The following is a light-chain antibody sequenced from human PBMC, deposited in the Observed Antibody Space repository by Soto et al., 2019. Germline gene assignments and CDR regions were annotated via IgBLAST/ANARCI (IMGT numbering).Light chain of an antibody. V-gene: IGKV3-15*01. CDR2: GAS. J-gene: IGKJ4*01. CDR1: RSVSSN. Sequence: EVVMTQSPATLSVSPGERATLSCRASRSVSSNLAWYQQKPGQAPRLLIYGASTRANGIPARFSGSGSGTEFSLTISSLQSEDFAVYYCQQYNNWPPLTFGGGTKVEIK. CDR3: QQYNNWPPLT.